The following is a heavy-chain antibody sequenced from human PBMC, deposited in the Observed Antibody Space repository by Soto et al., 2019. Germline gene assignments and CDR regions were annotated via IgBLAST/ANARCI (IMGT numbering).Heavy chain of an antibody. D-gene: IGHD2-2*01. V-gene: IGHV3-74*03. CDR2: INSDGSST. CDR1: GFTFSSYW. CDR3: ARVETCSSTSCSSVFDY. J-gene: IGHJ4*02. Sequence: EVQLVESGGGLVQPGGSLRLSCAASGFTFSSYWMHWVRQAPGKGLVWVSRINSDGSSTTYADSVKGRFTISRDNAKKTLYLQMNSLRAENTAVYYCARVETCSSTSCSSVFDYWGQGTLVTISS.